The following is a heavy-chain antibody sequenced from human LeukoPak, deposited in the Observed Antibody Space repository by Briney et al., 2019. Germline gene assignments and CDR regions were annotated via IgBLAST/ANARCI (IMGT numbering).Heavy chain of an antibody. CDR2: IRYDGSNK. CDR3: AKDLPLRPVPYYFDY. CDR1: GFTFSSYG. D-gene: IGHD4-17*01. Sequence: PGGSLRLSCAASGFTFSSYGMHWVRQAPGKGLEWVAFIRYDGSNKYYADSVKGRFTISRDNSKNTLYLQMNSLRAEDTAVYYCAKDLPLRPVPYYFDYWGQGTLVTVSS. V-gene: IGHV3-30*02. J-gene: IGHJ4*02.